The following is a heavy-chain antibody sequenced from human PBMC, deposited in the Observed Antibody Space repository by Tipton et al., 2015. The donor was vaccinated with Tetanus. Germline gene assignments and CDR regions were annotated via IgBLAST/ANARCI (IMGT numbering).Heavy chain of an antibody. V-gene: IGHV3-11*05. Sequence: QVQLVQSGGGLVKPGGILRISCAASGFKFSDFTIHWIRQAPGKGLEWLAYISGGGSRTNYAGSVKGRFTISRDNAKNTLYLQLNSLRAEDTAIYYCAREVAIGAHFDYWGRGTLVTVPS. J-gene: IGHJ4*02. CDR1: GFKFSDFT. CDR3: AREVAIGAHFDY. D-gene: IGHD3-16*01. CDR2: ISGGGSRT.